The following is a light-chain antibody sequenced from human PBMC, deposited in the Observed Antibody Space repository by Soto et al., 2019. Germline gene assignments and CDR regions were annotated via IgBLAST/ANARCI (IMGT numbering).Light chain of an antibody. CDR1: QRVSNR. CDR2: DAF. Sequence: IQMTQSPSSLSASVGDRVTIPCRASQRVSNRLAWYQQRPGKAPKVLIYDAFSWAGGVPSRSTGSGSGKEFTLTINSLQPDDFATYYCQQYSVYWTFGPGTKVDIK. J-gene: IGKJ1*01. V-gene: IGKV1-5*01. CDR3: QQYSVYWT.